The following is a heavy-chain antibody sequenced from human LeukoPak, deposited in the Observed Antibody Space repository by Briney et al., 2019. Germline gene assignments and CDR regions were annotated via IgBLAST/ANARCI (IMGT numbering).Heavy chain of an antibody. CDR3: ARHPSFGMVIES. J-gene: IGHJ4*02. Sequence: PSETLSLTCSVSGGSIRIYYWSWSRQPPGGGLEWIGYVYYTGSTNYKPSLKSRATISVDPSKNQFSLKLSSVTAADTAVYYCARHPSFGMVIESWGQGTLATVSS. CDR2: VYYTGST. D-gene: IGHD3-3*01. V-gene: IGHV4-59*08. CDR1: GGSIRIYY.